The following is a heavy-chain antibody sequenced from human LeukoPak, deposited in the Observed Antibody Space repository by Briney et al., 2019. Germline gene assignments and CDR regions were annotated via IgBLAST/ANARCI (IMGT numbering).Heavy chain of an antibody. V-gene: IGHV1-69*04. CDR2: IIPILGIA. J-gene: IGHJ4*02. CDR3: ARAITMVRGVIIEDFDY. Sequence: SVKVSCKASGGTFSSYAISWVRQAPGRGLEWMGRIIPILGIANYAQKLQGRVTITADKSTSTAYMELSSLRSEDTAVYYCARAITMVRGVIIEDFDYWGQGTLVTVSS. CDR1: GGTFSSYA. D-gene: IGHD3-10*01.